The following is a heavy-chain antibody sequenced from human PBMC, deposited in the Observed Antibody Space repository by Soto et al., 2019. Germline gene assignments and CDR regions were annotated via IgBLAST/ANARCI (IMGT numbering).Heavy chain of an antibody. J-gene: IGHJ4*02. CDR3: AREEDPYYFDY. Sequence: QVQLVESGGGVVQPGRSLRLSCAASGFTFSSYAMHWVRQAPGKGLEWVAVISYDGSNKYYADSVKGRFTISRDNSKNTLYLQMNSLRAEDTVVYYCAREEDPYYFDYWGQGTLVTVSS. CDR1: GFTFSSYA. CDR2: ISYDGSNK. V-gene: IGHV3-30-3*01.